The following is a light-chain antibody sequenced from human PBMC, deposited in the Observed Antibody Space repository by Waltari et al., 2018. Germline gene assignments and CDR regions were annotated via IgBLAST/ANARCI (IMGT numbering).Light chain of an antibody. J-gene: IGKJ1*01. CDR1: QSVSDSY. V-gene: IGKV3-20*01. Sequence: EIVLTQSPGTLSLSPGERATLSCRASQSVSDSYLAWYQQRPGQPPRLLIYGASSRATGVPDRVSGSESGTDFTLTISRLEPEDFAVYYCQQFSSSPPAWTFGQGTKVEIK. CDR3: QQFSSSPPAWT. CDR2: GAS.